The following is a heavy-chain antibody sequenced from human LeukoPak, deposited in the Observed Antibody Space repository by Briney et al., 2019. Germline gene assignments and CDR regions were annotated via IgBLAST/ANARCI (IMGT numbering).Heavy chain of an antibody. V-gene: IGHV3-30*04. D-gene: IGHD3-10*01. CDR3: AKDRDGYYGSAGPPDY. Sequence: GGSLRLSCAATEFTFSSYAMHWVRQAPGKGLEWVAVISYDGSNKYYADSVKGRFTISRDNSKNTLYLQMNSLRAEDTAVYYCAKDRDGYYGSAGPPDYWGQGTLVTVSS. CDR2: ISYDGSNK. J-gene: IGHJ4*02. CDR1: EFTFSSYA.